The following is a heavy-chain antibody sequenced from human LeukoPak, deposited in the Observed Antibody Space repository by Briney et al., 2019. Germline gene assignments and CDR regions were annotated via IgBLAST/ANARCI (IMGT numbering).Heavy chain of an antibody. D-gene: IGHD3-3*01. CDR1: GGSISSSSYY. J-gene: IGHJ4*02. Sequence: SETLSLTCTVSGGSISSSSYYWGWIRQPPGKGLEWIGSIYYSGSTYYNPSLKSRVTISVDTSKNQFSLKLSSVTAADAAVYYCARVFRSTGLDYWGQGTLVSVSS. V-gene: IGHV4-39*07. CDR2: IYYSGST. CDR3: ARVFRSTGLDY.